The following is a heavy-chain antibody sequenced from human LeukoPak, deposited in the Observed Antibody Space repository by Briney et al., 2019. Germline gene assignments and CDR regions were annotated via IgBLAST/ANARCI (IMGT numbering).Heavy chain of an antibody. V-gene: IGHV4-59*01. D-gene: IGHD3-16*01. CDR3: ARGLYSAGYYYYYMDV. J-gene: IGHJ6*03. Sequence: SETLSLTCTVSGGSISSYYWSWIRQPPGKGLEWIGYIYYSGSTNYNPSLKSRVTISVDTSKNQFSLKLSSVTAADTAVYYCARGLYSAGYYYYYMDVWGKGTTVTVSS. CDR1: GGSISSYY. CDR2: IYYSGST.